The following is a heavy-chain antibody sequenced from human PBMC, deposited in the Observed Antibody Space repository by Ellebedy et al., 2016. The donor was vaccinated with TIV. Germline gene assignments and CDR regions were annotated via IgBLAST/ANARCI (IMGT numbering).Heavy chain of an antibody. Sequence: ASVKVSCXASGYTFTSYYMHWVRQAPGQGLEWMGIINPSGGSTSYAQKFQGRVTMTRDTSTSTVYMELSSLRSEDTAVYYCARTCGYCTNGRRWDVWGQGTTVTVSS. V-gene: IGHV1-46*01. CDR3: ARTCGYCTNGRRWDV. J-gene: IGHJ6*02. D-gene: IGHD2-8*01. CDR2: INPSGGST. CDR1: GYTFTSYY.